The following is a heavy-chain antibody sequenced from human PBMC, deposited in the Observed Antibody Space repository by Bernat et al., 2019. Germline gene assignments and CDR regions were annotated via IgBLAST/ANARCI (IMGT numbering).Heavy chain of an antibody. Sequence: EVQLLESGGGLVQPGGSLRLSCAASEFTFSSYAMSWVRQAPGKGLEWVSGISGSGGSTYYADSVEGRFTISRDNSKNTLFLQMNSLRAEDTAVYYCATTKVVGATMGEAGWGQGTLVTVSS. J-gene: IGHJ4*02. CDR2: ISGSGGST. CDR3: ATTKVVGATMGEAG. D-gene: IGHD1-26*01. CDR1: EFTFSSYA. V-gene: IGHV3-23*01.